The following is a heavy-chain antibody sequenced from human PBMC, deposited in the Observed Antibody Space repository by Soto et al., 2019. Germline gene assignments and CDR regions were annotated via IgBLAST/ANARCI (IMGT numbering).Heavy chain of an antibody. Sequence: SETLSLTCTVSGGSISSYYWSWIRQPPGKGLEWIGYIYYSGSTNYNPSLKSRVTISVDTSKNQFSLKLSSVTAADTAVYYCARGRVFTRVRGTPARKDWFDPGGKGPLFTVPS. D-gene: IGHD3-10*01. V-gene: IGHV4-59*01. CDR1: GGSISSYY. CDR2: IYYSGST. J-gene: IGHJ5*02. CDR3: ARGRVFTRVRGTPARKDWFDP.